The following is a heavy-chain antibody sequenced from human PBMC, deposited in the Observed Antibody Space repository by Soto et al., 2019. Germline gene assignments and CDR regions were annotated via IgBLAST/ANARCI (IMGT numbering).Heavy chain of an antibody. J-gene: IGHJ6*02. CDR1: GGSFSGYY. CDR2: ISHSGST. Sequence: SETLSLTCAVYGGSFSGYYWSWIRQPPGKGLEWIGGISHSGSTTYNPSLKCLVARSVDTSKNHFSMKLSSVTAAEAAVYYCARCRAWSYYGWGRYYYGMDVWGQGTTVTVSS. CDR3: ARCRAWSYYGWGRYYYGMDV. D-gene: IGHD3-10*01. V-gene: IGHV4-34*01.